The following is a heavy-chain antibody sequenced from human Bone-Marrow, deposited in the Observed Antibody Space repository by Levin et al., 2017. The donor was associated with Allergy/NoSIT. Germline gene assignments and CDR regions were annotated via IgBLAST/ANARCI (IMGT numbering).Heavy chain of an antibody. D-gene: IGHD3-10*01. CDR3: VGESMFRGNT. V-gene: IGHV4-39*07. CDR1: GDSLSNTNFY. J-gene: IGHJ4*02. Sequence: PSETLSLTCTVSGDSLSNTNFYWGWIRQPPGRALEWIGSVYSSGSTYYNPSLKSRVTISLDTAKNQFSLNLRSVTAADTAVYYCVGESMFRGNTWGQGALVTVSS. CDR2: VYSSGST.